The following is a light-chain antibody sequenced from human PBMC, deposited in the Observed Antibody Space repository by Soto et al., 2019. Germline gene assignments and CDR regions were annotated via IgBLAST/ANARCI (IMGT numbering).Light chain of an antibody. J-gene: IGKJ5*01. CDR2: DAS. CDR1: QSVSSN. Sequence: EIVLTQSPATLSVSPGARGPLSCRARQSVSSNLAWYQQQVGQAPRLLIYDASSRATGIPDRFSGSGSAADFTLTISSLEPEDFAVYYCQQYGSSPRTFGQGTRLEIK. V-gene: IGKV3-20*01. CDR3: QQYGSSPRT.